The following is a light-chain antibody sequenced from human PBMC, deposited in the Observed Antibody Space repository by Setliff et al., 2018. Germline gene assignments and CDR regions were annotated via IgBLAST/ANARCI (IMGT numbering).Light chain of an antibody. J-gene: IGLJ1*01. CDR3: CSFAGTYYV. CDR1: SSDVGAYNY. V-gene: IGLV2-11*01. Sequence: QSALTQPPSASGSPGQSVTISCTGTSSDVGAYNYVSWYQHHPGKVPKLMVYDVTKRPSGVPDRFSGSKSGNTASLTISGLQAEDEADYYCCSFAGTYYVFRSGTKVTVL. CDR2: DVT.